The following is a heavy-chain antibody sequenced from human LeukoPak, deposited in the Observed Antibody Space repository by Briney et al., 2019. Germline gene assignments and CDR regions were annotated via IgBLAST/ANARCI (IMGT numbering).Heavy chain of an antibody. J-gene: IGHJ4*02. CDR3: AKTHYYYDSSGYFDY. CDR1: GFTFSSYA. V-gene: IGHV3-30*04. Sequence: GGSLRLSCAASGFTFSSYAMHWVRQAPGKGLEWVAVISYDGSNKYYADSVKGRFTISRDNSKNTLYLQMNSLRAEDTAVCYCAKTHYYYDSSGYFDYWGQGTLVTVSS. D-gene: IGHD3-22*01. CDR2: ISYDGSNK.